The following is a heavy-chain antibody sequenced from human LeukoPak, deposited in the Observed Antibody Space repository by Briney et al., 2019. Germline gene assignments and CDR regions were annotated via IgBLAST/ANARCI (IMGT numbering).Heavy chain of an antibody. J-gene: IGHJ4*02. Sequence: PSETLSLTCAVYGGSFSGYYWSWIRQPPGKGLEWIGEINHSGSTNYNPSLKSRVTISVDTSKNQFSLKLSSVTAADTAVYYCARGRSEGGWLQCLYYWGQGTLVTVSS. CDR2: INHSGST. CDR1: GGSFSGYY. D-gene: IGHD5-24*01. CDR3: ARGRSEGGWLQCLYY. V-gene: IGHV4-34*01.